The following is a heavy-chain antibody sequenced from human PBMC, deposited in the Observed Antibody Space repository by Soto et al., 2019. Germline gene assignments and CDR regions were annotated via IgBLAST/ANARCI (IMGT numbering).Heavy chain of an antibody. D-gene: IGHD5-18*01. CDR2: ISGSGQTT. CDR1: GFTFSRFA. CDR3: AREKVDAGMGWDYKYYGMDV. Sequence: EVQLLESGGGLGQPGGSLRLSCAGSGFTFSRFAMSWVRQVPGKGLEWVSAISGSGQTTYYADSVKGRFTVSRDNSNNTLYLQMNSLRAEDTAVYYCAREKVDAGMGWDYKYYGMDVWGQGTTVTVSS. J-gene: IGHJ6*02. V-gene: IGHV3-23*01.